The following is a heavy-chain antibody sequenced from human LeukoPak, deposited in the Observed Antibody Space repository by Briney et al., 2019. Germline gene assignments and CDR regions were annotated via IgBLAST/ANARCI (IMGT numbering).Heavy chain of an antibody. V-gene: IGHV4-61*02. CDR2: IYTSGST. CDR3: GGYTRNWPDDASDI. Sequence: SETLSLTCTVSGGSISSGSYYWSWIRQPAGKGLEWIGRIYTSGSTNYNPSLKSRVTISVDTSKNQFSLKLTSVTAADTAVYYCGGYTRNWPDDASDIWGQGTMVTVSS. J-gene: IGHJ3*02. CDR1: GGSISSGSYY. D-gene: IGHD1-7*01.